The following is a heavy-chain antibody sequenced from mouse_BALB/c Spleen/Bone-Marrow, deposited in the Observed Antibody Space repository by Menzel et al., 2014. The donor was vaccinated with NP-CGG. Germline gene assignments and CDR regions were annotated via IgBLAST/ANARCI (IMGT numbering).Heavy chain of an antibody. J-gene: IGHJ4*01. Sequence: EVMLVESGGGLVQPGGSLRLSCTTSGFTFTDYYMSWVRQPPGKALEWLAFIRNKAYGYTTEYSASVRGRLTFSRDNSQSILYLQMNTLRAEDSATYYCARFPMDYWGQGTSVTVSS. CDR1: GFTFTDYY. CDR2: IRNKAYGYTT. CDR3: ARFPMDY. V-gene: IGHV7-3*02.